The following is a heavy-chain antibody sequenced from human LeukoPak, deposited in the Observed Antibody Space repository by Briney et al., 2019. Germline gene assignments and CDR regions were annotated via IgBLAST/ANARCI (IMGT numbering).Heavy chain of an antibody. CDR3: ARRVGATNWFDP. V-gene: IGHV1-69*06. D-gene: IGHD1-26*01. CDR1: GGTFSSYA. CDR2: IIPIFGTA. Sequence: GASVKVSCKASGGTFSSYAISWVRQAPGQGLEWMGGIIPIFGTANYAQKFQGRVTITADKSTSTAYMELSSLRSEDTAVYYCARRVGATNWFDPWGQGTLVTVSS. J-gene: IGHJ5*02.